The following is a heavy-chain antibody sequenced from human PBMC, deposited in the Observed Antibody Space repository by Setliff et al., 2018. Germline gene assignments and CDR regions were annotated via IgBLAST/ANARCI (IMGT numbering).Heavy chain of an antibody. CDR2: IYYSGST. J-gene: IGHJ3*02. CDR1: GGSISSYY. D-gene: IGHD5-18*01. Sequence: SETLSLTCTVSGGSISSYYWSWIRQPPGEGLEWIGYIYYSGSTNYNPSLKSRVTISVDTSKNQFSLKLSSVTAADTAVYYCARVPRFTDTRNAFDIWGQGTMVTVSS. CDR3: ARVPRFTDTRNAFDI. V-gene: IGHV4-59*12.